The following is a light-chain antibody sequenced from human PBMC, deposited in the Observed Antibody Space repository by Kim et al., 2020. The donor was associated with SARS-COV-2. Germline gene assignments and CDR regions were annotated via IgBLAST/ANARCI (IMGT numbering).Light chain of an antibody. CDR1: QSVSSY. Sequence: EIVLTQSPATLSLSPGERATLSCRASQSVSSYLAWYQKKSGQPPRLLIYDASNRATGIPARFSGSGSGTDFTLTISSLEPEDFAVYYCQQRSNWPPWTFGQGTKVEVK. V-gene: IGKV3-11*01. J-gene: IGKJ1*01. CDR2: DAS. CDR3: QQRSNWPPWT.